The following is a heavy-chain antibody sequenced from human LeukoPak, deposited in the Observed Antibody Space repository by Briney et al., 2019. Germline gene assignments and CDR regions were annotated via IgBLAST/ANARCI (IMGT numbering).Heavy chain of an antibody. D-gene: IGHD2-2*01. V-gene: IGHV6-1*01. CDR2: TYYRSKWFN. Sequence: SQTLSLTCVISGDGVSTNNAAAWNWFRQFPSRGLEWLGRTYYRSKWFNEYAISVKSRMLINADTSRNQFSLQLNSVTPEDTAMYYCARGTRNAFDSWGQGTLVTVSS. CDR3: ARGTRNAFDS. J-gene: IGHJ4*02. CDR1: GDGVSTNNAAA.